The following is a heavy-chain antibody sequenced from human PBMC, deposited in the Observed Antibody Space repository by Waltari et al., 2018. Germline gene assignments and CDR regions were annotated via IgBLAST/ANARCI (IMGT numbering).Heavy chain of an antibody. CDR1: GSSQPPCKRAF. D-gene: IGHD6-25*01. Sequence: EVHLVESGGGLVQPGGSLRLSCMVSGSSQPPCKRAFMSWVRQAPTGGLEWIGRIKTNSEGATTEFAAPLKGRFSISRDDSKKTLYLQLSSLEKDDTAVYYCVTDRGNFDYWGQGTLVTVSS. J-gene: IGHJ4*02. V-gene: IGHV3-15*01. CDR2: IKTNSEGATT. CDR3: VTDRGNFDY.